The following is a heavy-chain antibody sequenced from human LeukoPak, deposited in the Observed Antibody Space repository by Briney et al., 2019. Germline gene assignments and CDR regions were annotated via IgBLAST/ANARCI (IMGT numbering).Heavy chain of an antibody. CDR2: INHSGST. V-gene: IGHV4-34*01. Sequence: SETLSLTCAVYGGSFSGYYRSWIRQPPGKGLEWIGEINHSGSTNYNPSLKSRVTISVDTSKNQFSLKLSSVTAADTAVYYCARIRNCSSTSCYTGYFDYWGQGTLVTVSS. CDR3: ARIRNCSSTSCYTGYFDY. CDR1: GGSFSGYY. J-gene: IGHJ4*02. D-gene: IGHD2-2*02.